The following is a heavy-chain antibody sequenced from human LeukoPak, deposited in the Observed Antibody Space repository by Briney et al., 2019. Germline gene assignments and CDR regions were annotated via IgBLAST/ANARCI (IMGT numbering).Heavy chain of an antibody. CDR1: GFTVSSNY. J-gene: IGHJ4*02. V-gene: IGHV3-53*01. CDR2: IYSGGST. Sequence: GGSLRLSCAASGFTVSSNYMSWVRQAPGKGLEWVSVIYSGGSTYYADSVKGRFTISRDNSKNTLYLQMNSLRAEDTAVYYCARSLVAYHCYDYWGQGTLVTVSS. D-gene: IGHD5-12*01. CDR3: ARSLVAYHCYDY.